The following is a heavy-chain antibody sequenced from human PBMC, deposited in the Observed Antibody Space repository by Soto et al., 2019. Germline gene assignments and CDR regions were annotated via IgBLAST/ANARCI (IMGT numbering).Heavy chain of an antibody. CDR1: GFGFSDYA. CDR3: ARDQDARFYFDY. J-gene: IGHJ4*02. V-gene: IGHV3-30-3*01. CDR2: VAYDGGNI. Sequence: QVQLVESGGGVVQPGGSLRLSCAASGFGFSDYAMHWVRQAPGQGLQWVAVVAYDGGNIFYAASVKGRFTISRDNSENTLYLQMNSLRGDDTAVYYCARDQDARFYFDYWGQGTLVTVSS. D-gene: IGHD3-3*01.